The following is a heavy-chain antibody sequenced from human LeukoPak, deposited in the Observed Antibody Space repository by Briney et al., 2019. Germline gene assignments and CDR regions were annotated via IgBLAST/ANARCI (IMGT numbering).Heavy chain of an antibody. V-gene: IGHV3-30-3*01. CDR3: ARDRSGGIDY. J-gene: IGHJ4*02. CDR2: ISYDGSNK. D-gene: IGHD3-16*01. Sequence: PGRSLRLSCAASGFTFSSNAMHWVRQAPGKGLEWVAVISYDGSNKYYADSVKGRFTISRDNSKNTLYLQMNSLRAEDTAVYYCARDRSGGIDYWGQGTLVTVSS. CDR1: GFTFSSNA.